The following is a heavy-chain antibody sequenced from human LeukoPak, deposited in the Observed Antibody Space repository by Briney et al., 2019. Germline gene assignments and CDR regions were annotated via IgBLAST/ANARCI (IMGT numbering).Heavy chain of an antibody. CDR2: INLSAGTT. Sequence: GASVKVSCKASGYTLTGYYMHWVRQAPGQGLEWMGVINLSAGTTNYAQKFQGRVTMTRDMPTSTVYMELSSLTSEDTAVYYCAREMGVGSTMGYFYYWGQGTLVTVSS. D-gene: IGHD1-26*01. J-gene: IGHJ4*02. CDR3: AREMGVGSTMGYFYY. CDR1: GYTLTGYY. V-gene: IGHV1-46*01.